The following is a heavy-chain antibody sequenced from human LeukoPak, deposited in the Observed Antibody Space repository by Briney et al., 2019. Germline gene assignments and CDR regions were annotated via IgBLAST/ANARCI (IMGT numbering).Heavy chain of an antibody. Sequence: GESLKISCKGSGYSFTSYWIGWVRQMPGKGLEWMGIIYPGDSDTRYSPSFQGQVTISADKSISTAYLQWSSLKASDTAMYYCARPKGSRSGYYYVDYWGQGTLVTVSS. D-gene: IGHD3-22*01. CDR1: GYSFTSYW. V-gene: IGHV5-51*01. J-gene: IGHJ4*02. CDR2: IYPGDSDT. CDR3: ARPKGSRSGYYYVDY.